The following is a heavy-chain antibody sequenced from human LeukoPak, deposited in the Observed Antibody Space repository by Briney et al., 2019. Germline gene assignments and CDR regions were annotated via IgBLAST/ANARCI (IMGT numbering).Heavy chain of an antibody. CDR3: ARAGRRIVVVPAAISAYFMDV. V-gene: IGHV4-31*03. J-gene: IGHJ6*03. Sequence: PSETLSLTCTVSGGSISSGGYYWSWIRQHPGKGLEWIGYIYYSGSTYYNPSLKSRVTISVDTSKNQFSLKLSSVTAAVTAVDYCARAGRRIVVVPAAISAYFMDVWGKGTTVTVSS. CDR2: IYYSGST. D-gene: IGHD2-2*02. CDR1: GGSISSGGYY.